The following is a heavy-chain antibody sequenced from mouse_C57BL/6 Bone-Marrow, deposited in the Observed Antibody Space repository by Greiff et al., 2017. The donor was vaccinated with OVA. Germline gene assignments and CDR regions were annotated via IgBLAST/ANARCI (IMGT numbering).Heavy chain of an antibody. Sequence: QVTLKVCGPGILQSSQTLSLTCSFSGFSLSTSGMGVSWIRQPSGKGLEWLAHIYWDDDKRYNPSLKSRLTISKDTSRNQVFLKITSVDTADTATYYCARREGNPWFAYWGQGTLVTVSA. V-gene: IGHV8-12*01. CDR1: GFSLSTSGMG. CDR3: ARREGNPWFAY. CDR2: IYWDDDK. J-gene: IGHJ3*01.